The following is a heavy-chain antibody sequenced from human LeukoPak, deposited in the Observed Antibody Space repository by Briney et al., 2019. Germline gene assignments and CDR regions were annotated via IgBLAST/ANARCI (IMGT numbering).Heavy chain of an antibody. Sequence: PSETLSLTCTVSGGSISIISSSTYYWGWIRQAPGKGLEWIGSLYYGENSHYNPSLKSRATLSVDTSNNQFSLKLTSVTAADAAVYYCARWFCVTDTCLHMDVWGKGTTVTVSS. V-gene: IGHV4-39*01. CDR2: LYYGENS. CDR1: GGSISIISSSTYY. J-gene: IGHJ6*03. CDR3: ARWFCVTDTCLHMDV. D-gene: IGHD3-22*01.